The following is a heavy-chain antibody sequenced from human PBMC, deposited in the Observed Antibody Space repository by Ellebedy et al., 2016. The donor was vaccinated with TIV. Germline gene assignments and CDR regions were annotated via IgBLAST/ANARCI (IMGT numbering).Heavy chain of an antibody. J-gene: IGHJ4*02. Sequence: GGSLRLSCAASGFTFSSYWMSWVRQAPGKGLEWVANIKQDGSEKYYVDSVKGRFTISRDNAKNSLYLQMNSLRAEDTAVYYCAMYSGYGPPPRYFDYWGQGTLVTVSS. CDR3: AMYSGYGPPPRYFDY. D-gene: IGHD5-12*01. CDR1: GFTFSSYW. V-gene: IGHV3-7*03. CDR2: IKQDGSEK.